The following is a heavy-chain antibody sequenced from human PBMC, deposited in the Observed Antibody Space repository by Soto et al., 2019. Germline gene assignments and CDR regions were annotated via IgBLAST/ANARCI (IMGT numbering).Heavy chain of an antibody. J-gene: IGHJ4*02. CDR2: IYYSGST. CDR1: GGSISSSSYY. V-gene: IGHV4-39*01. Sequence: SETLSLTCTVSGGSISSSSYYWGWIRQPPGKGLEWIGSIYYSGSTYYNPSLRSRVSISLSTYKIQFSLKMSSVTAADTAGYYCARHTPAISISNHCGQGNLVTFS. CDR3: ARHTPAISISNH. D-gene: IGHD2-15*01.